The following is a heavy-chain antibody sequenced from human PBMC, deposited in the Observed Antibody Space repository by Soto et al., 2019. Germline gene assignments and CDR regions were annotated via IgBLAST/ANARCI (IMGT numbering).Heavy chain of an antibody. CDR3: ARVLRGVVNWFDP. CDR1: GDTFTNFG. V-gene: IGHV1-18*01. J-gene: IGHJ5*02. D-gene: IGHD3-10*01. Sequence: HLVQSGPEVKKPGASVTVSCKTSGDTFTNFGLSWVRQAPGQGLEWMGWIATYNSNKNYAQKFQGRLTLNTDTSTSTGYMELKSLEYDDTAVYYCARVLRGVVNWFDPGGQGTLVTVSS. CDR2: IATYNSNK.